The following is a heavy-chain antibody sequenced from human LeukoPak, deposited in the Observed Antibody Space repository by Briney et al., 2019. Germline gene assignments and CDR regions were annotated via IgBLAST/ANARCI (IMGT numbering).Heavy chain of an antibody. V-gene: IGHV3-11*05. CDR3: AKDGNYYGAGFDI. Sequence: KGQFTISRDNAKKSVSLQMSSLRAEDTAVYYCAKDGNYYGAGFDIWGQGTMVTVSS. J-gene: IGHJ3*02. D-gene: IGHD3-10*01.